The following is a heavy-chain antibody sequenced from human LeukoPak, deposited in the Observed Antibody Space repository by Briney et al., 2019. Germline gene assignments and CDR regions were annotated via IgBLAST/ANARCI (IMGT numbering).Heavy chain of an antibody. CDR2: ISSSSSYI. V-gene: IGHV3-21*01. J-gene: IGHJ2*01. CDR3: ARDPLAYCGGDCLAEDWYFDL. Sequence: PGGSLRLSCAASGFTFSSYSMNWVRQAPGKGLEWVSSISSSSSYIYYADSVKGRFTISRDNAKNSLYLQMNSLRAEDTAVYYCARDPLAYCGGDCLAEDWYFDLWGRGTLVTVSS. CDR1: GFTFSSYS. D-gene: IGHD2-21*01.